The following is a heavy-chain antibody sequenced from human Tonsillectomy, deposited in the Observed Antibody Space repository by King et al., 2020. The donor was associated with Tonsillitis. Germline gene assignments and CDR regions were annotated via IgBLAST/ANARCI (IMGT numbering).Heavy chain of an antibody. CDR1: GGSISSYY. CDR2: IYYSGST. CDR3: ARGQWCSSWYYFHY. J-gene: IGHJ4*02. D-gene: IGHD6-13*01. V-gene: IGHV4-59*01. Sequence: VQLQESGPGLVKPSETLSLTCTVSGGSISSYYWSWIRQPPGKGLEWIGYIYYSGSTNYNPSLKSRVTISVDTSKNQFSLKLSSVTAAVTSVYYCARGQWCSSWYYFHYWGQGTLLTVSS.